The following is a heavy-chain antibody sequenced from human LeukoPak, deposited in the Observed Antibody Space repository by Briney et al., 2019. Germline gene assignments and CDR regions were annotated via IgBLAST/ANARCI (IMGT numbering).Heavy chain of an antibody. CDR3: ARSFSYYDSSGYRD. CDR2: ISSSGSTI. D-gene: IGHD3-22*01. V-gene: IGHV3-48*04. CDR1: GFTFSSYG. J-gene: IGHJ4*02. Sequence: GGSLRLSCAASGFTFSSYGMSWVRQAPGKGLEWVSYISSSGSTIYYADSVKGRFTISRDNAKNSLYLQMNSLRAEDTAVYYCARSFSYYDSSGYRDWGQGTLVTVSS.